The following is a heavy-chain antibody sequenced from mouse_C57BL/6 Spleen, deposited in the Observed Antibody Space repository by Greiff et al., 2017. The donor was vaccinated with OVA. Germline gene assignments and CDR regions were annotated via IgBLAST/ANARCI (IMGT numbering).Heavy chain of an antibody. J-gene: IGHJ3*01. CDR2: IRSKSNNYAT. D-gene: IGHD1-1*01. CDR1: GFSFNTYA. Sequence: EVQRVESGGGLVQPKGSLKLSCAASGFSFNTYAMNWVRQAPGKGLEWVARIRSKSNNYATYYADSVKDRFTISRDDSESMLYLQMNNLKTEDTAMYYCVRRDGSSYGFAYWGQGTLVTVSA. CDR3: VRRDGSSYGFAY. V-gene: IGHV10-1*01.